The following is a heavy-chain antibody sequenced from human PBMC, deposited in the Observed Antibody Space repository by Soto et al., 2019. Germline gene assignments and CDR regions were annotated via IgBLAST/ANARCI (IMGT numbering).Heavy chain of an antibody. CDR1: GGTFTSYA. J-gene: IGHJ3*01. V-gene: IGHV1-69*01. Sequence: QVQLVQSGAEVKKPGSSVKVSCKASGGTFTSYAISWVRQAPGQGLEWMGGIIPIFGTANYAQKFQGRVTITADESTRTGYVELGSLRSEYTVLYYCARGYCSGGSCYKIIDDFDLWGQGTMVNVSS. D-gene: IGHD2-15*01. CDR3: ARGYCSGGSCYKIIDDFDL. CDR2: IIPIFGTA.